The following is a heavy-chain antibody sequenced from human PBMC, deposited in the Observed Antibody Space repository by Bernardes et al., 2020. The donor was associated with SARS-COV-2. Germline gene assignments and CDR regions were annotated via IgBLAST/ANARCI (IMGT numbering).Heavy chain of an antibody. CDR2: IYPGDSDS. Sequence: GASLKISCKGSGYSFASYWIGWVRQMPGRGLEWMGIIYPGDSDSRYSPSFQGQVTISVDKSISTAYLQWSSLKASDTAIYYCARKDYSSSYYFDYWGQGTLVTVSS. CDR3: ARKDYSSSYYFDY. CDR1: GYSFASYW. D-gene: IGHD6-6*01. J-gene: IGHJ4*02. V-gene: IGHV5-51*01.